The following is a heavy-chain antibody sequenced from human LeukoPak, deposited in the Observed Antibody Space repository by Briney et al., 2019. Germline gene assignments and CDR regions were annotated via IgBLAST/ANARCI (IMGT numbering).Heavy chain of an antibody. CDR2: FNRDGSST. D-gene: IGHD3-22*01. J-gene: IGHJ4*02. Sequence: GSLRLPCAASRFTFSRYWLHWVRQAPGKGLVCVSRFNRDGSSTSYADSVKGRFTISRDNAKNTLYLQMNSLRAEDTAVYYCARRGVFDRGYYYDSSGKGGLDYWGQGTLVTVSS. CDR3: ARRGVFDRGYYYDSSGKGGLDY. V-gene: IGHV3-74*01. CDR1: RFTFSRYW.